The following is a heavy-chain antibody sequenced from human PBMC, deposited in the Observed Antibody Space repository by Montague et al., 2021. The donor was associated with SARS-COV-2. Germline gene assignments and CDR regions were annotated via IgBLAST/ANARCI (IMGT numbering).Heavy chain of an antibody. D-gene: IGHD3-3*01. CDR1: GFTFSSYS. J-gene: IGHJ4*02. V-gene: IGHV3-21*01. CDR3: ARDRGINDFWSGPYFDY. Sequence: SLRLSCAASGFTFSSYSMNWVRQAPGKGLEWVSSISSSSSYIYYADSVKGRFTISRDNGKNSLYLQMNSLRAEDTAVYYCARDRGINDFWSGPYFDYWGQGTLVTVSS. CDR2: ISSSSSYI.